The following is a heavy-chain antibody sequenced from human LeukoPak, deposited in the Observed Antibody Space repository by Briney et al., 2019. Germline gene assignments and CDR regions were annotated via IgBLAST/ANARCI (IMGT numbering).Heavy chain of an antibody. CDR3: VRYNGNSWLYWVDR. V-gene: IGHV4-39*07. D-gene: IGHD2-8*01. Sequence: PSETLSLTCSVSGDTISSSAYYWAWIRQPPGKGLEWIGSIYYSGSTRYNPSLKSRLSLSVDTSKNQFSLNLSSVTAADTAVYFCVRYNGNSWLYWVDRWGQGTLVTVSS. CDR1: GDTISSSAYY. J-gene: IGHJ5*02. CDR2: IYYSGST.